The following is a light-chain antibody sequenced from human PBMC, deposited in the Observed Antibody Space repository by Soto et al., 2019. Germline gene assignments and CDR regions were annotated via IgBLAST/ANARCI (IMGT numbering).Light chain of an antibody. Sequence: QPVLTQPASVSGSPGESITISCTGTSSDVGGYNYVSWYQQHPGKAPKLIIYEVSNRPSGVSNRFSGSKSGNTASLTISRLQAEDEADYYCNAYKGSNKCGLFGSGKKVIVL. CDR1: SSDVGGYNY. CDR3: NAYKGSNKCGL. V-gene: IGLV2-14*01. CDR2: EVS. J-gene: IGLJ6*01.